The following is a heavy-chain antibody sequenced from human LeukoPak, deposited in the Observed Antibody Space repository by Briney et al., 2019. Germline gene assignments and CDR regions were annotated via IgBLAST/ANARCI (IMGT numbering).Heavy chain of an antibody. CDR3: TREMATISFDY. J-gene: IGHJ4*02. CDR1: GFTFSSYS. V-gene: IGHV3-21*01. CDR2: ISSSSSYI. D-gene: IGHD5-24*01. Sequence: GGSLRLSCAASGFTFSSYSMNWVRQAPGKGLEWASSISSSSSYIYYADSVKGRFTISRDNAKNSLYLQMNSLRAEDTAVYYCTREMATISFDYWGQGTLVTVSS.